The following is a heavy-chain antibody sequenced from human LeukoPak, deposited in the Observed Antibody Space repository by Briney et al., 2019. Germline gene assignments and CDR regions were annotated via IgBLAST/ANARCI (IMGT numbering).Heavy chain of an antibody. CDR2: IKEDGSEK. Sequence: GGSLRLSCVASGFTFRRYWMTWVRQAPGKKPEWVANIKEDGSEKYYDDSVRGRFTISRDNAKNSLYLQMNSLRAEDTALYYCARAGNWNDGTFDYWGQGTLATVSS. CDR3: ARAGNWNDGTFDY. V-gene: IGHV3-7*03. J-gene: IGHJ4*02. D-gene: IGHD1-1*01. CDR1: GFTFRRYW.